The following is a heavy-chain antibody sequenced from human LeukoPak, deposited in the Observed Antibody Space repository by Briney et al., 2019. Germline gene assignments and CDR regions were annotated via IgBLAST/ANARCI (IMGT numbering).Heavy chain of an antibody. D-gene: IGHD3-10*01. CDR2: ISDSGNT. V-gene: IGHV4-59*01. Sequence: SETLSLTCTVSGGSITSYYWNWIRQPPGKGLEWVGYISDSGNTNYNPSLKSRVTISIDTSKNQFSLKLTSVTAADTAIYYCARSKGSVNYFDYWGQGTLVTVSS. CDR3: ARSKGSVNYFDY. CDR1: GGSITSYY. J-gene: IGHJ4*02.